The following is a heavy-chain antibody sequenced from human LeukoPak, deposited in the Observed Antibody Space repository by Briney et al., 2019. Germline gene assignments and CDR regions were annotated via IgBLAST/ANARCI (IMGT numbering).Heavy chain of an antibody. D-gene: IGHD3-10*01. V-gene: IGHV3-23*01. CDR2: IRGSGEST. CDR3: AKDRISYTTSPGELSH. CDR1: GFIFNTYA. Sequence: GGSLRLSCAASGFIFNTYAMSWVRQAPGKGLEWVLTIRGSGESTHYADSVQGRFTISRDNSLYTVYLQMDSLRGDDTAVYYCAKDRISYTTSPGELSHWGQGTLVIVSS. J-gene: IGHJ4*02.